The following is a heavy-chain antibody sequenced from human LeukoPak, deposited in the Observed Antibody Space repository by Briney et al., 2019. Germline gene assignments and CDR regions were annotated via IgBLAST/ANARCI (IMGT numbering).Heavy chain of an antibody. CDR3: AHRSSFGEFFY. CDR1: GFSLSTSGVG. J-gene: IGHJ4*02. CDR2: IYWNDDR. Sequence: SGPTLVNPTQTLTLTCTFSGFSLSTSGVGVVWIRQPPEKALEWLAIIYWNDDRRYSPSLKSRLTITKDISKNQVVLTLTNMDPVDTATYYCAHRSSFGEFFYWGQGTLVTVSS. D-gene: IGHD3-10*01. V-gene: IGHV2-5*01.